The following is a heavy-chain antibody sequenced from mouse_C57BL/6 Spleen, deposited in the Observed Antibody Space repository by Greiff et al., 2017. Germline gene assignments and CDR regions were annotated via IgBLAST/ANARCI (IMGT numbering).Heavy chain of an antibody. CDR3: ARCTFNYGSSYGWFAY. D-gene: IGHD1-1*01. J-gene: IGHJ3*01. CDR2: IDPSDSYT. CDR1: GYTFTSYW. Sequence: QVQLQQPGAELVMPGASVKLSCKASGYTFTSYWMPWVKQRPGQGLEWIGEIDPSDSYTNYNQKFKGKSTLTVDKSSSTAYMQLSSLTSEDSAVYYCARCTFNYGSSYGWFAYWGQGTLVTVSA. V-gene: IGHV1-69*01.